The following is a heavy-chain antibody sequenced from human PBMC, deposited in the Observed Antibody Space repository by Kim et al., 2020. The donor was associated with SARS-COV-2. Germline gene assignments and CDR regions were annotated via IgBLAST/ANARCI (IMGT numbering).Heavy chain of an antibody. D-gene: IGHD3-10*01. CDR2: ISGSGGST. CDR1: GFTFSSYA. J-gene: IGHJ4*02. Sequence: GGSLRLSCAASGFTFSSYAMSWVRQAPGKGLEWVSAISGSGGSTYYADSVKGRFTISRDNSKNTLYLQMNSLRAEDTAVYYCAKDRGWGSGSYCTTFAYWGQGTLVTVSS. V-gene: IGHV3-23*01. CDR3: AKDRGWGSGSYCTTFAY.